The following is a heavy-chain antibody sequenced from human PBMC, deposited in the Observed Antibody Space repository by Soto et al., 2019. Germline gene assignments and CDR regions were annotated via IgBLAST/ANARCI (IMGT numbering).Heavy chain of an antibody. CDR1: GYTFTTYD. J-gene: IGHJ6*02. Sequence: QVKLVQSGAEVKKPGASVKVSCKASGYTFTTYDISWVRQAPGQGLEWMGRISTYNGNTNYPQSLQGRLTMTTDTSTTTAYMELRNLRSDGTAVYYCARDPYHVLMVNAPNLYGMDVWGQGTTVTVSS. CDR2: ISTYNGNT. CDR3: ARDPYHVLMVNAPNLYGMDV. D-gene: IGHD2-8*01. V-gene: IGHV1-18*01.